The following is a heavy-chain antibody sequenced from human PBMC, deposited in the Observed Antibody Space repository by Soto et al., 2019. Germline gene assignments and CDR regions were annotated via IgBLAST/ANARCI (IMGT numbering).Heavy chain of an antibody. CDR2: ISWNSGTI. V-gene: IGHV3-9*01. D-gene: IGHD3-3*02. CDR1: GFTFDDYA. CDR3: AKDRSTIASSSSYFDY. J-gene: IGHJ4*02. Sequence: GGSLRLSCAASGFTFDDYAMHWVRQAPGKGLEWVSGISWNSGTIGYADSVKGRFTISRDNAKNSLYLQMNSLRPEDTALYYCAKDRSTIASSSSYFDYWGQGTLVTVS.